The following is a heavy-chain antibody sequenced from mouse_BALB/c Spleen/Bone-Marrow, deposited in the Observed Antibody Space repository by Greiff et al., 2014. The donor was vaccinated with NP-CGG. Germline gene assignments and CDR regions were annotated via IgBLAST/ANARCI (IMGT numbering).Heavy chain of an antibody. CDR3: ARNHRGYYFDY. Sequence: VQLQQSGPGLVQPSQILSITCTVSGFSLTTYGVHWVRQSPGKGLEWLGVIWTGGSTDYNAAFISRLSISKDNSKSQVFFEMNSRQANDTAIYYCARNHRGYYFDYWGQGTTRTVSS. CDR1: GFSLTTYG. V-gene: IGHV2-2*02. D-gene: IGHD3-1*01. CDR2: IWTGGST. J-gene: IGHJ2*01.